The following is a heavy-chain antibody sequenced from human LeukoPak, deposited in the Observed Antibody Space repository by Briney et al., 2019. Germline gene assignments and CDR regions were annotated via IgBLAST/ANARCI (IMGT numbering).Heavy chain of an antibody. Sequence: GGSMRLSCAASGLAFSAYKMHWVRQAPRKGLVWASRISTDGYTTDYADFVQGRFTASRDNTKNTWSLEMNSLRAEDTAVYYCVVGGSPGYWGQGTLVTVSS. CDR2: ISTDGYTT. CDR1: GLAFSAYK. D-gene: IGHD2-15*01. J-gene: IGHJ4*02. V-gene: IGHV3-74*01. CDR3: VVGGSPGY.